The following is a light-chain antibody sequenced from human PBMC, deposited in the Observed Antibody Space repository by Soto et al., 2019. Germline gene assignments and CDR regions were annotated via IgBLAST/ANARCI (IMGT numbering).Light chain of an antibody. CDR2: LGS. J-gene: IGKJ2*01. Sequence: DIVMTQSPLSLPVTPGEPAPISCRSSQSLLHSNGYNYLDWYLQKPGQSPQLLIYLGSNRASGVPDRFSGSGSGTDFTLKISRVEAEDVGVYYGMQALQTPYTFGQGTKLEIK. CDR1: QSLLHSNGYNY. V-gene: IGKV2-28*01. CDR3: MQALQTPYT.